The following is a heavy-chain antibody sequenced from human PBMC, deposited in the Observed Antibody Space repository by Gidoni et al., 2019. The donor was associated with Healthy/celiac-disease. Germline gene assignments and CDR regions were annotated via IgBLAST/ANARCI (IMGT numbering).Heavy chain of an antibody. V-gene: IGHV3-23*01. J-gene: IGHJ4*02. CDR1: GFTFSSYA. D-gene: IGHD6-13*01. Sequence: EVQLLESGGGLVQPGGSQRLSCSASGFTFSSYAMSWVRQAPGKGLEWVSASSGSGGSTYDADSVKGRFTIARDNSKNTLYLQMNSLRAEDTAVYYCAKFYSSSWYVGYWGQGTLVTVSS. CDR3: AKFYSSSWYVGY. CDR2: SSGSGGST.